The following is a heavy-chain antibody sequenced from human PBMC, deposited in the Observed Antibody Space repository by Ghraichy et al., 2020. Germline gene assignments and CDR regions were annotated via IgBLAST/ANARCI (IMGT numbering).Heavy chain of an antibody. D-gene: IGHD2-2*01. J-gene: IGHJ6*02. CDR2: IIPILGIA. CDR3: SRRDFGLSTSQPPDLNHPNYYYGMDV. Sequence: SVKVSCKASGGTFTSYDISWVRQAPGQGLEWLGRIIPILGIANYAQKFQGRVTITADNSTTTAYMELGSLRSEDTAVYYCSRRDFGLSTSQPPDLNHPNYYYGMDVWGQGATVTVSS. V-gene: IGHV1-69*04. CDR1: GGTFTSYD.